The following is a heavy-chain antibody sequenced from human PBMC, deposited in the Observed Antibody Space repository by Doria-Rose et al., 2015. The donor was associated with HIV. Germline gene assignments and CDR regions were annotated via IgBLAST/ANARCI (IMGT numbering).Heavy chain of an antibody. CDR1: GVSLSSPGMG. J-gene: IGHJ4*02. Sequence: QITLKESGPVLVKPTETLTLTCTVSGVSLSSPGMGVSWIRQPPGKALEWLANIISYDERSYKPSLYSRLTIYSGTTKSQVVIAMTDMDPVDTATYYCARIKSSRWYHKYYFDFWGQGTLVIVSA. D-gene: IGHD6-13*01. V-gene: IGHV2-26*01. CDR3: ARIKSSRWYHKYYFDF. CDR2: IISYDER.